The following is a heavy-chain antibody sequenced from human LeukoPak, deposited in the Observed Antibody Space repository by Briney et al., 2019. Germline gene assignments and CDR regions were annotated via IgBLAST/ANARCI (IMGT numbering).Heavy chain of an antibody. CDR2: IYYSGST. J-gene: IGHJ4*02. Sequence: SETLSLTCTASGGSISSSSYYWGWIRQPPGKGLEWIGSIYYSGSTYYNPSLKSRVTISVDTSKNQFSLKLSSVTATDTAVYYCARGLLYGFWSGYPTTYYFDYRGQGTLVTVSS. V-gene: IGHV4-39*01. CDR1: GGSISSSSYY. D-gene: IGHD3-3*01. CDR3: ARGLLYGFWSGYPTTYYFDY.